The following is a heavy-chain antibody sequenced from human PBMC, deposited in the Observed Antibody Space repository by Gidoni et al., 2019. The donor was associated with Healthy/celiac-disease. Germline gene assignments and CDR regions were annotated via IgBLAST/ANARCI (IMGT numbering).Heavy chain of an antibody. CDR3: ASKITMVRGVMGYFDY. J-gene: IGHJ4*02. CDR1: GGSISSSSYY. CDR2: IYYSGST. V-gene: IGHV4-39*07. D-gene: IGHD3-10*01. Sequence: QLQLQASGPGLVKPSETLSLTCTVSGGSISSSSYYWGWIRQPPGKGLEWIGSIYYSGSTYYNPSLKSRVTISVDTSKNQFSLKLSSVTAADTAVYYCASKITMVRGVMGYFDYWGQGTLVTVSS.